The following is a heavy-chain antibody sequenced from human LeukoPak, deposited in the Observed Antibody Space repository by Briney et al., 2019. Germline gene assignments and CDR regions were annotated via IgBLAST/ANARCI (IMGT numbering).Heavy chain of an antibody. CDR3: ARDTLAARYLVYFQH. CDR1: GFTFSSYS. V-gene: IGHV3-21*01. Sequence: PGGSLRLSCAASGFTFSSYSMNWVRQAPGKGLEWVSSISSSSSYMYYADSVKGRFTISRDNAKNPLYLQMNSLRAEDTAVYYCARDTLAARYLVYFQHWGQGTLVTVSS. D-gene: IGHD2/OR15-2a*01. J-gene: IGHJ1*01. CDR2: ISSSSSYM.